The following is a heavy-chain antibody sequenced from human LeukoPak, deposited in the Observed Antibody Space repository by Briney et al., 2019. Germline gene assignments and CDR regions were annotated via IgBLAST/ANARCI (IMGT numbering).Heavy chain of an antibody. V-gene: IGHV3-48*03. J-gene: IGHJ4*02. CDR1: GFTFSSYE. CDR2: ISSGARTI. Sequence: PGGSLRLSCSASGFTFSSYEMNWVRQAPGKGLEWVSSISSGARTISYADSVKGRFTISRDNAKNSLYLQMNSLRAEDTAVYYCTSDPRRLDYWGPGTLVTVSS. CDR3: TSDPRRLDY.